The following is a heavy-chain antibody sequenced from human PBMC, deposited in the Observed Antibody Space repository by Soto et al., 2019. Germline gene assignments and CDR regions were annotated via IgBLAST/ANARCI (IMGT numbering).Heavy chain of an antibody. J-gene: IGHJ5*02. D-gene: IGHD4-17*01. CDR2: TSTYSGDT. CDR1: GYTFFTYD. V-gene: IGHV1-18*01. Sequence: QVHLVQSGVEVKTPGASVKVSCQASGYTFFTYDISWVRQAPGQGLEWMGWTSTYSGDTKYAQKFQGRVTMTTDTATTTAYLALRSLRSDDTALHYSARHHAPTPSEKWFDPWGQGTVVTVSS. CDR3: ARHHAPTPSEKWFDP.